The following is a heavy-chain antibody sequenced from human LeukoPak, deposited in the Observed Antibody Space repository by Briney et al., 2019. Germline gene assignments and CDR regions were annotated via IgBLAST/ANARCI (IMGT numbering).Heavy chain of an antibody. D-gene: IGHD3-22*01. Sequence: PSETLSPTCAVYGGSFSGYYWSWIRQPPGKGLEWIGEINHSGSTNYNPSLKSRVTISVDTSKNQFSLKLSSVTAADTAVYYCARENYDSSGYLELRRGTNYWGQGTLVTVSS. V-gene: IGHV4-34*01. CDR1: GGSFSGYY. CDR2: INHSGST. CDR3: ARENYDSSGYLELRRGTNY. J-gene: IGHJ4*02.